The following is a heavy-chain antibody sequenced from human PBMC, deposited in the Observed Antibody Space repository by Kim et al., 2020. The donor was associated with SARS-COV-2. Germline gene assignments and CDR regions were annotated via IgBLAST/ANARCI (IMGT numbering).Heavy chain of an antibody. CDR1: GFTFSSYS. Sequence: GGSLRLSCAASGFTFSSYSMNWVRQAPGKGLEWVSYISSSSSTIYYADSVKGRFTISRDNAKNSLYLQMNSLRDEDTAVYYCARDRVESTPAITMVRGVKHYGMDVWGQGTTVTVSS. V-gene: IGHV3-48*02. CDR2: ISSSSSTI. CDR3: ARDRVESTPAITMVRGVKHYGMDV. J-gene: IGHJ6*02. D-gene: IGHD3-10*01.